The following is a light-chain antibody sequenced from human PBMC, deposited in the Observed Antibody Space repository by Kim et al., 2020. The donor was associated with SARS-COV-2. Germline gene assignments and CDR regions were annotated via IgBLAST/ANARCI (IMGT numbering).Light chain of an antibody. CDR1: QGISNY. V-gene: IGKV1-27*01. Sequence: DIQMTQSPSSLSASVGDRVTITCRASQGISNYVAWYQQKPGKAPKLLIFAASTLHSGVPSRFGGGGSGTDFTLTISSLQPEDAATYYCQKYNSAPLTFGGGTKVDIK. J-gene: IGKJ4*01. CDR3: QKYNSAPLT. CDR2: AAS.